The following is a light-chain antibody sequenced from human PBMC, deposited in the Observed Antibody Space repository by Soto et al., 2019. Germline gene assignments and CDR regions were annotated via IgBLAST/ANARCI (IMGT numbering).Light chain of an antibody. CDR2: DDN. V-gene: IGLV3-21*02. CDR1: NIGSKS. CDR3: QVWDSSSDHSVV. Sequence: SYELTQPPSVSVAPGQTARITCGGNNIGSKSVHWYQQRPGQAPVLVVYDDNYRPSGIPERFSASNSGNTATLTISRVEAGDEADYYCQVWDSSSDHSVVFGGGTKLTVL. J-gene: IGLJ2*01.